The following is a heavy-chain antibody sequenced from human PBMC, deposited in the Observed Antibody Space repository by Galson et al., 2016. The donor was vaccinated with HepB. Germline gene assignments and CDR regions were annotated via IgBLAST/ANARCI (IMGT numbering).Heavy chain of an antibody. CDR3: ARDQTDSSGYYRTFYYYYGMDV. CDR2: ISTYNGET. Sequence: SVKVSCKASGYTFSSHGITWVRQAPGRGLEWMGWISTYNGETNHARDLQDRVTMTTDTSANTAYMELRSLTSDDTAVYYWARDQTDSSGYYRTFYYYYGMDVWGQGAAVTVS. V-gene: IGHV1-18*04. J-gene: IGHJ6*02. CDR1: GYTFSSHG. D-gene: IGHD3-22*01.